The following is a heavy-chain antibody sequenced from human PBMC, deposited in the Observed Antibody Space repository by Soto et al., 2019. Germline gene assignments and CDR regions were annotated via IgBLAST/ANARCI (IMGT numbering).Heavy chain of an antibody. V-gene: IGHV1-18*01. CDR3: ARDLHGDPYY. Sequence: VASLKVSCKASGYTFTSYGISWVRQAPGQGLEWMGWISAYNGNTNYAQKLQGRVTMTTDTSTSTAYMELRSPRSDDTAVYYCARDLHGDPYYWGQGTLVTVSS. CDR2: ISAYNGNT. CDR1: GYTFTSYG. J-gene: IGHJ4*02. D-gene: IGHD4-17*01.